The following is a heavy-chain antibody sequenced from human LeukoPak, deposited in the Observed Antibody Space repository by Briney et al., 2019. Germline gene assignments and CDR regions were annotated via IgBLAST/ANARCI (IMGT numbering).Heavy chain of an antibody. V-gene: IGHV1-18*01. CDR3: ARGPYCSGGSCYPYYFDY. J-gene: IGHJ4*02. Sequence: ASVKVSCKASGYTFTSYGISWVRQAPGQGLEWMGWISAYNGNTNYAQKLQGRVTMTTDTSTSTAYMELRSLRSDDTAVYYCARGPYCSGGSCYPYYFDYWGQGTLVTVSS. CDR1: GYTFTSYG. D-gene: IGHD2-15*01. CDR2: ISAYNGNT.